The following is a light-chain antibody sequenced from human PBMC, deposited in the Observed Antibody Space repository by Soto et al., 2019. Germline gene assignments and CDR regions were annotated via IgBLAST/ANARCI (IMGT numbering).Light chain of an antibody. CDR3: LQHNSYPQT. CDR1: QSISNW. J-gene: IGKJ1*01. Sequence: DIQMTQSPSTLSASVGDRVTITCRASQSISNWLAWYQQKPGKAPKLLIYETSALEGGVPSRFSGSGSGTEFTLTISSLQPEDFATYYCLQHNSYPQTFGQGTKVEIK. V-gene: IGKV1-5*03. CDR2: ETS.